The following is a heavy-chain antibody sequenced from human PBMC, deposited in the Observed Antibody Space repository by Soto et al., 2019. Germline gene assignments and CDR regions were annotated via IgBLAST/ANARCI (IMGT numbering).Heavy chain of an antibody. CDR2: INAGNGNT. Sequence: VASVKVSCKASGYTFTSYAMHWVRQAPGQRLEWMGWINAGNGNTKYSQKFQGRVTISRDNSKNTLYLQMNSLRAEDTAVYYCARDLGGTRETGTTGYFQHWGQGTLVTVSS. D-gene: IGHD1-7*01. V-gene: IGHV1-3*01. J-gene: IGHJ1*01. CDR3: ARDLGGTRETGTTGYFQH. CDR1: GYTFTSYA.